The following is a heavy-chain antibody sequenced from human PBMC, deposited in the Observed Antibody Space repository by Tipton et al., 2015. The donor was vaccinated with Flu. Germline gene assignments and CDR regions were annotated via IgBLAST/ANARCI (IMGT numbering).Heavy chain of an antibody. Sequence: SLRLSCAASGFTFTTYSMSWVRQVPGKGLEWVSSLNIGGDDTYYADSVKGRFTISRDNSKNALYLQMNSLRPEDTAFYYCVKDGYSSRVGYFDYWGQGTLVTVSS. D-gene: IGHD6-13*01. CDR1: GFTFTTYS. J-gene: IGHJ4*03. CDR2: LNIGGDDT. CDR3: VKDGYSSRVGYFDY. V-gene: IGHV3-23*01.